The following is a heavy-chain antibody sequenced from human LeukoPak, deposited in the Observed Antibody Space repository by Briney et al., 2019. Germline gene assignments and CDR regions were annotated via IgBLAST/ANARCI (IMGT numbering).Heavy chain of an antibody. CDR2: IFYSGST. CDR1: GDSISTYF. V-gene: IGHV4-59*12. Sequence: PSETLSLTCTVSGDSISTYFWSWIRQPPGKGLERIGYIFYSGSTRYNPSLKSRVTISVDTSKNQFSLKLSSVTAADTAVYYCARRGPTGDHLPFGYWGQGTLVTVSS. CDR3: ARRGPTGDHLPFGY. D-gene: IGHD7-27*01. J-gene: IGHJ4*02.